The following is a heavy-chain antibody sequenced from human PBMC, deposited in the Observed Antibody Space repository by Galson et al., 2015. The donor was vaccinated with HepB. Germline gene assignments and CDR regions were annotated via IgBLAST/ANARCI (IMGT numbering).Heavy chain of an antibody. CDR1: GFSFGSYA. CDR3: ARVPRQWLLFYFDY. Sequence: SLRLSCAASGFSFGSYAMHWVRQAPGKGLEWVAVISYDGSNQYYADSEKGRFIISRDNSKNILYLQMNSLRAEDTAVYYCARVPRQWLLFYFDYWGQGALVTVSS. J-gene: IGHJ4*02. V-gene: IGHV3-30-3*01. D-gene: IGHD3-22*01. CDR2: ISYDGSNQ.